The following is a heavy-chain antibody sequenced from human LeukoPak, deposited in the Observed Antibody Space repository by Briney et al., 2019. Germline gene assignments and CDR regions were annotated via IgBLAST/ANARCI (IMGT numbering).Heavy chain of an antibody. J-gene: IGHJ4*02. CDR1: GYTFTGYY. V-gene: IGHV1-2*02. CDR2: INPNSGGT. Sequence: WASVKVSCKASGYTFTGYYMHWVRRAPGQGLEWMGWINPNSGGTNYAQKFQGRVTMTRDTSISTAYMELSRLRSDDTAVYYCARAAVTWIAVAGVDCWGQGTLVTVSS. D-gene: IGHD6-19*01. CDR3: ARAAVTWIAVAGVDC.